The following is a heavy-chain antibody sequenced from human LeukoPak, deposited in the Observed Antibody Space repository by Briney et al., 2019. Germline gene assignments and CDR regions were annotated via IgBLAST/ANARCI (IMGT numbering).Heavy chain of an antibody. V-gene: IGHV4-61*02. CDR3: ARTQQWHTLGLYYFDY. Sequence: SETLSLTCTVSGGSISSGSYYWSWIRQPAGKGLEWIGRIYTSGSTNYNPSLKSRVTISVDTSKNQFSLKLRSVTAADTAVYYCARTQQWHTLGLYYFDYWGQGTLVTVSS. CDR1: GGSISSGSYY. CDR2: IYTSGST. J-gene: IGHJ4*02. D-gene: IGHD6-19*01.